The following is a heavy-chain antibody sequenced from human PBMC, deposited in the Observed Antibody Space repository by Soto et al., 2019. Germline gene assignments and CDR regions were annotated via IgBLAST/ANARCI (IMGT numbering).Heavy chain of an antibody. CDR3: AKTDFSGSYGY. V-gene: IGHV3-30-3*02. D-gene: IGHD1-26*01. CDR2: ISYDGSNK. Sequence: SGGSLRLSCAASGFTFSSYAMHWVRQAPGKGLEWVAVISYDGSNKYYADSVKGRFTISRDNSKNTLYLQMNSLRAEDTAVYYCAKTDFSGSYGYWGQGTLVTVSS. J-gene: IGHJ4*02. CDR1: GFTFSSYA.